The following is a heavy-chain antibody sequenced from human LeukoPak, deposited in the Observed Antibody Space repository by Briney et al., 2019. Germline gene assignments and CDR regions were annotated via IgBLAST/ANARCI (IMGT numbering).Heavy chain of an antibody. Sequence: SETLSLTCTVSGGSISSYYWSWIRQPAGKGLEWIGRIYTNGSTNNNPSLKSRVTMSVDTSKNQFSLKLSSVTAADTAVYYCARDSFSVAGYYYYCGMDVWGQGTTVTVSS. V-gene: IGHV4-4*07. CDR1: GGSISSYY. CDR3: ARDSFSVAGYYYYCGMDV. J-gene: IGHJ6*02. CDR2: IYTNGST. D-gene: IGHD6-19*01.